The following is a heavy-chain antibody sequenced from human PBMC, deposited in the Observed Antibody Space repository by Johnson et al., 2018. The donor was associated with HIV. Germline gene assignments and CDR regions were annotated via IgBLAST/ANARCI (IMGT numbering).Heavy chain of an antibody. V-gene: IGHV3-23*04. Sequence: VQLVESGGGLVQPGGSLRLSCAASGFTFSSYAMSWVRQAPGKGLEWVSAISGSGGSTYYADSVKGRFTISRDKSKNTLYLQMNSLRAEDTAVDYCERVRTGRENAFDIWGQGTMVTVSS. J-gene: IGHJ3*02. CDR2: ISGSGGST. D-gene: IGHD2-8*02. CDR1: GFTFSSYA. CDR3: ERVRTGRENAFDI.